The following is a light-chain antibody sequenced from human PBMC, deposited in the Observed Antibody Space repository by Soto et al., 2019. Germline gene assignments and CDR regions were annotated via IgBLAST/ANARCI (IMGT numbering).Light chain of an antibody. J-gene: IGLJ1*01. CDR3: GTWDTSLPACV. V-gene: IGLV1-51*01. CDR2: DDN. CDR1: ASNIGNNS. Sequence: QSVLTKPPSVSAAPGQRVTISCSGSASNIGNNSVSWYQQLPGAAPKLLIYDDNNRPSGIPDRFSGSKSGTSATLGITGLXTGDEADYYCGTWDTSLPACVFGPGTKVTVL.